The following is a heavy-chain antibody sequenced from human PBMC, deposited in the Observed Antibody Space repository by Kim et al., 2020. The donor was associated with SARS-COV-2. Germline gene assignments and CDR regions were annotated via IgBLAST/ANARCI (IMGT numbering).Heavy chain of an antibody. D-gene: IGHD3-10*01. J-gene: IGHJ2*01. CDR2: INTNTGNP. CDR1: GYTFTSYA. Sequence: ASVKVSCKASGYTFTSYAMNWVRQAPGQGLEWMGWINTNTGNPTYAQGFTGRFAFSLDTSVSTAYLQISSLKAEDTAVYYCAREILRPDTGGDFGLWGRGALVTVSS. V-gene: IGHV7-4-1*02. CDR3: AREILRPDTGGDFGL.